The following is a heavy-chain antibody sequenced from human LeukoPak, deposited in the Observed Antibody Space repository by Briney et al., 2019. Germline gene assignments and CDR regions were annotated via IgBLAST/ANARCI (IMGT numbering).Heavy chain of an antibody. J-gene: IGHJ4*02. CDR2: ISSSSSYT. CDR3: ARVHSSSWYPLNSYFDY. Sequence: GGSLRLSCAASGFTFSDYYMSWIRQAPGKGLEWVSYISSSSSYTNYADSVKGRFTISRDNAKNSLYLQMNSLRAEDTAVYYCARVHSSSWYPLNSYFDYWGQGTLVTVSS. D-gene: IGHD6-13*01. CDR1: GFTFSDYY. V-gene: IGHV3-11*06.